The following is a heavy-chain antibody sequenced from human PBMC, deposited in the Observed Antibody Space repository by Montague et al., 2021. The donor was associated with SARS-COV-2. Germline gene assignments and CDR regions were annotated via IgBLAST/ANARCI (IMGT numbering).Heavy chain of an antibody. D-gene: IGHD3-10*01. V-gene: IGHV3-30*04. CDR3: ARDDGSGSYYVSFDY. Sequence: SLRLSCAASGFTFSSHAMHWVRQAPGKGLEWVATISYDGSNKYYADSVKGRFTISRDNSKNTLYLQMNSLRAEDTAVYYCARDDGSGSYYVSFDYWGQGTLVTVSS. CDR2: ISYDGSNK. CDR1: GFTFSSHA. J-gene: IGHJ4*02.